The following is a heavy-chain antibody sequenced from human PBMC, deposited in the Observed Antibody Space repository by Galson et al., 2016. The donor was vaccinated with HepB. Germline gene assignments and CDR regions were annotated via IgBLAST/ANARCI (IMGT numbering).Heavy chain of an antibody. J-gene: IGHJ3*02. Sequence: SLRLSCAASGFSFDDYTMHWVRQPPGKGLEWISGFIWNGASIAYADSVKGRFTISRDNAKNSLYLQMNSLRAEDTALYYCVRDMFVVSISGPVFDIWGQGTMVTVSS. CDR2: FIWNGASI. CDR1: GFSFDDYT. D-gene: IGHD2-2*01. CDR3: VRDMFVVSISGPVFDI. V-gene: IGHV3-9*01.